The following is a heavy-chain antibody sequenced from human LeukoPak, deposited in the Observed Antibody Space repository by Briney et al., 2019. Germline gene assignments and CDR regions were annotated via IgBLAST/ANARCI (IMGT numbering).Heavy chain of an antibody. CDR2: IYYSGTT. J-gene: IGHJ4*02. V-gene: IGHV4-39*01. CDR3: ASGLAYGD. D-gene: IGHD4-17*01. Sequence: PSEALSLTCSVSGDTIRTSVHFWAWIRQPPGKGLEWIGNIYYSGTTYYNPSLKSRVTISVDTSKNQFSLKVSSVTAADTAVYYCASGLAYGDWGQGTLVTVSS. CDR1: GDTIRTSVHF.